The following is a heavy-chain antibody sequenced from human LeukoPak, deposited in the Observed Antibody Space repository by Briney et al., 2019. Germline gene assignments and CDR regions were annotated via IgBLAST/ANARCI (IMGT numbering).Heavy chain of an antibody. D-gene: IGHD1-1*01. V-gene: IGHV3-30*18. J-gene: IGHJ4*02. Sequence: GGSLRLSCAASGFTFSSYGMHWVRQAPGKGLEWVAVISYDGSNKYYADSVKGRFTISRDNSRNTLSLEMSSLRAEDTAIYFCAKDETTSGINYFHYWGQGILVTVSS. CDR3: AKDETTSGINYFHY. CDR1: GFTFSSYG. CDR2: ISYDGSNK.